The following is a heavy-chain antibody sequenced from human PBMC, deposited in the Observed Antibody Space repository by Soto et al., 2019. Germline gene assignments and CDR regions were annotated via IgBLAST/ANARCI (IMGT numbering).Heavy chain of an antibody. Sequence: EVQLVESGGGLVQPGGSLRLSCAASGFTSSSYWIHWVRQAPGKGLVWVSRISNDGSSTNYADSVKGRFTISRDNAKNTVYLRMNSVRAEDTAVYYCARDTYYYDSSDHFSADAFDIWGQGTMVTVSS. V-gene: IGHV3-74*01. CDR1: GFTSSSYW. D-gene: IGHD3-22*01. CDR3: ARDTYYYDSSDHFSADAFDI. J-gene: IGHJ3*02. CDR2: ISNDGSST.